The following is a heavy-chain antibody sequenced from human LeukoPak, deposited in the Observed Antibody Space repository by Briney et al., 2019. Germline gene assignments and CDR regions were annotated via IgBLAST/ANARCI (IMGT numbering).Heavy chain of an antibody. Sequence: GGSLRLSCAASGFTFSSYWMSWVRQAPGKGLEWGANIKQDGSEKYYVDSVKGRFTISRDNAKNSLYLQMNSLRAEDTAVYYCARDPPLRYFDWLLPDYWGQGTLVTVSS. D-gene: IGHD3-9*01. CDR1: GFTFSSYW. J-gene: IGHJ4*02. CDR2: IKQDGSEK. V-gene: IGHV3-7*04. CDR3: ARDPPLRYFDWLLPDY.